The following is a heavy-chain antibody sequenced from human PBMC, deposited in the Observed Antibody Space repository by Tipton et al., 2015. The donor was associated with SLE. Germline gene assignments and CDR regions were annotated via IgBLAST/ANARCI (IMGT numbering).Heavy chain of an antibody. CDR2: IYTRGSA. D-gene: IGHD1-26*01. CDR3: ARHTVGATDYFDY. J-gene: IGHJ4*02. Sequence: TLSLTCTVSGGSISSGSYYWSWIRQPAGKGLEWIGRIYTRGSANYNPSLKSRVTISVDTSKDQFSLKLSSVTAADTAVYYCARHTVGATDYFDYWGQGTLVTVSS. CDR1: GGSISSGSYY. V-gene: IGHV4-61*02.